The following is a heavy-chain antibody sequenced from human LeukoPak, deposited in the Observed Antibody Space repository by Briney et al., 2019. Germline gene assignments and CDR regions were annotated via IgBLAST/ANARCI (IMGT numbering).Heavy chain of an antibody. CDR3: AKDDAWIRFAS. J-gene: IGHJ5*01. V-gene: IGHV3-7*03. D-gene: IGHD5-12*01. CDR1: GFTFSSRDW. Sequence: GGSLRLSCVASGFTFSSRDWMTWVRQAPGKGLEWVANIKQDGSEKNYVDSVKGRFTISRDNAKNSVDLQMNSLRPEDTAVYFCAKDDAWIRFASWGQGILVTVSS. CDR2: IKQDGSEK.